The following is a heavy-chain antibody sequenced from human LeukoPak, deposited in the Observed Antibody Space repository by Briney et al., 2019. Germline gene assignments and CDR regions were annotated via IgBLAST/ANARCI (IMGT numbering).Heavy chain of an antibody. J-gene: IGHJ4*02. CDR2: IYAGGSA. CDR3: ATGRWLRLFDY. CDR1: GFTFSRYW. Sequence: PGGSLRLSCAASGFTFSRYWMRWVRQAPGRGLEWVSIIYAGGSAYYADSVKGRFTISRDNSKNTLHLQMNSLRVEDTAVYYCATGRWLRLFDYWGQGTLVTVSS. D-gene: IGHD5-24*01. V-gene: IGHV3-66*01.